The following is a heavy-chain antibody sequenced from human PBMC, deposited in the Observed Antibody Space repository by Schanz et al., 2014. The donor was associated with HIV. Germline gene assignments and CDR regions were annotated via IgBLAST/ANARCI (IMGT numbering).Heavy chain of an antibody. Sequence: EVQLLESGGGLVQPGKSLRLSCAASGFTFGSFAITWVRQPPGKGLEWVSGISGNSGHTWYADSVKGRFTISRDNPKNMLYLQMNSLRAEDTAVYYCALSRPSGYGGSWYFDLWGRGTLVAVSS. J-gene: IGHJ2*01. CDR3: ALSRPSGYGGSWYFDL. CDR1: GFTFGSFA. V-gene: IGHV3-23*01. CDR2: ISGNSGHT. D-gene: IGHD2-15*01.